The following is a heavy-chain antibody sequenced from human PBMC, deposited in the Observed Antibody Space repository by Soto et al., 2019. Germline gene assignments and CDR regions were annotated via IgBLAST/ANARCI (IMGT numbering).Heavy chain of an antibody. CDR1: GYTFTGYY. CDR3: ALSFSQTNIDV. V-gene: IGHV1-2*02. CDR2: INPDSGRT. J-gene: IGHJ6*01. Sequence: QVQLVQSGPEVGKPGASVKVSCKASGYTFTGYYLHWVRQAPGQGLEWMGYINPDSGRTRYAQKFQGTFTMTRDTSITTAYLELSSLKYDDSAIFYCALSFSQTNIDVWGQGTTVIVSS.